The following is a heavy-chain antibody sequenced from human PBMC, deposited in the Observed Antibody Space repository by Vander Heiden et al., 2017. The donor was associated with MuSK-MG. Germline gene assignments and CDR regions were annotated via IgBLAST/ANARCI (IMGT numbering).Heavy chain of an antibody. V-gene: IGHV3-66*01. CDR3: ARDPDYGDYIHTYNY. CDR2: MYSGGST. CDR1: GFPPSTNY. J-gene: IGHJ4*02. D-gene: IGHD4-17*01. Sequence: EVQVVESGGDLVQPGGSLRPSCAASGFPPSTNYMSAVRQAPGKGLEWVAVMYSGGSTYYADSVKGRFTISRDNSKNTLYLQMNSLRAEDTAVYYCARDPDYGDYIHTYNYWGQGTLVTVSS.